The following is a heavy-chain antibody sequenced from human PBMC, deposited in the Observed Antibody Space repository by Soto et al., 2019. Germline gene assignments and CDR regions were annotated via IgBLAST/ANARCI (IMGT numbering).Heavy chain of an antibody. V-gene: IGHV4-59*01. CDR2: IYYSGST. CDR1: GGSISSYY. Sequence: SQTLSLTCTVSGGSISSYYWSWIRQPPGKGLEWIGYIYYSGSTNYNPSLKSRVTISVDTSKNQFSLKLSSVTAADTAVYYCARDPYGDYYFDYGVQGPLVXVS. D-gene: IGHD4-17*01. CDR3: ARDPYGDYYFDY. J-gene: IGHJ4*02.